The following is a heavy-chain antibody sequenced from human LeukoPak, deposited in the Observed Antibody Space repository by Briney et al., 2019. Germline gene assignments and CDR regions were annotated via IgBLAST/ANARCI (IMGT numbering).Heavy chain of an antibody. CDR3: ARGIAAAGTDWFDP. J-gene: IGHJ5*02. CDR1: GFTFSSYS. Sequence: GGSLRLSCAASGFTFSSYSMNWVRQAPGKGLEWVSSISSSSSYIYYADSVKGRFTISRDNAKNSLYLQMNSLRAEDTAVYYCARGIAAAGTDWFDPWGQGTLVTVSS. CDR2: ISSSSSYI. V-gene: IGHV3-21*01. D-gene: IGHD6-13*01.